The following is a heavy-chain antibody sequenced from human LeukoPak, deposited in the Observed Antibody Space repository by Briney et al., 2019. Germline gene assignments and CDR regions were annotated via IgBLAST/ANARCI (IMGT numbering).Heavy chain of an antibody. J-gene: IGHJ6*02. CDR3: ARNIPITGFFGMDV. D-gene: IGHD1-20*01. Sequence: GGSLRLSCAASGFTFRDYAMHWVRQAPGKGLEWVAVMSYGGSNEYHADSVKGRFSISRDNSQNTLYLQMNSLLPDDTAVYYCARNIPITGFFGMDVWGQGTTVTVSS. CDR1: GFTFRDYA. CDR2: MSYGGSNE. V-gene: IGHV3-30*04.